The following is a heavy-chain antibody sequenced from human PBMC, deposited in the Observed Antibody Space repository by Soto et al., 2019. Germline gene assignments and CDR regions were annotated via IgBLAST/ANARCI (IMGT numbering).Heavy chain of an antibody. CDR3: ARDRGSGSSYHWFDP. CDR2: INGYNGNA. J-gene: IGHJ5*02. Sequence: QVQVVQSGAEVKKPGASVKVSCKASGYTFTSYGISWVRQAPGQGLEWMGWINGYNGNANYAQKFQGRLTVTTDISSSTVYMELRSLRSDDTAMYYCARDRGSGSSYHWFDPWGQGTLVTVAS. D-gene: IGHD3-10*01. V-gene: IGHV1-18*01. CDR1: GYTFTSYG.